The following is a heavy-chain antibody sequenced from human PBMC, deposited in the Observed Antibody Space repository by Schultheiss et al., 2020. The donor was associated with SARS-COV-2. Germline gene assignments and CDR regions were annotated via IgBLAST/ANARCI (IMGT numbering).Heavy chain of an antibody. D-gene: IGHD3-10*01. CDR1: GGSFSGYY. V-gene: IGHV4-34*01. CDR3: ARDQPHMVRGAFDY. CDR2: INHSGST. J-gene: IGHJ4*02. Sequence: SETLSLTCAVYGGSFSGYYWSWIRQPPGKGLEWIGEINHSGSTNYNPSLKSRVTISVDTSKNQFSLKLSSVTAADTAVYYCARDQPHMVRGAFDYWGQGTLVTVSS.